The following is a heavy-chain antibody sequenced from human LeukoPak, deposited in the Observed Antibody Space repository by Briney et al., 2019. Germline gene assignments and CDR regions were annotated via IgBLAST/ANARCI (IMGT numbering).Heavy chain of an antibody. J-gene: IGHJ4*02. Sequence: PGSSLRLSCAASVFTFSSYAMSWVRQAPGKGLEGVSAISGSGGSTYYADSVKGRFTISRDNSKNTLYLQMNSLRAEETAVYYCANRIAVAGGNYFDYWGQGTLVTVSS. CDR2: ISGSGGST. CDR3: ANRIAVAGGNYFDY. D-gene: IGHD6-19*01. CDR1: VFTFSSYA. V-gene: IGHV3-23*01.